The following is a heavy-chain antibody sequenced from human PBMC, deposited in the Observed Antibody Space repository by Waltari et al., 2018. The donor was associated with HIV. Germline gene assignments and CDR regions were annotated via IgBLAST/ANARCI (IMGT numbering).Heavy chain of an antibody. CDR3: ARALGVTTHGSIEALY. CDR2: IRPHTGDA. Sequence: QEQLVQSGAAVKHPGASVRVSCKASGYYFTRYSIHWVRQAPGQGLEWMGWIRPHTGDAHYAPKFQGRVILTTDTSINTAFMEVSRLTSDDTAMYYCARALGVTTHGSIEALYWGQGTLVSVSS. V-gene: IGHV1-2*02. J-gene: IGHJ4*02. CDR1: GYYFTRYS. D-gene: IGHD6-6*01.